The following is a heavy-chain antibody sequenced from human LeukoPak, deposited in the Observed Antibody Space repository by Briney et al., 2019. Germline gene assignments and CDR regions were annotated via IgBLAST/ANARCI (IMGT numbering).Heavy chain of an antibody. D-gene: IGHD5-24*01. CDR2: IYFSGST. CDR1: GGSVSSGSYY. J-gene: IGHJ4*02. CDR3: ARSRKRWLQSPNIDY. V-gene: IGHV4-61*01. Sequence: PSETLSLTCSVSGGSVSSGSYYWSWIQQPPGRGLQWIGYIYFSGSTNYNPSLESRVTISLDTSKNQFSLKLSSVTAADTAVYYCARSRKRWLQSPNIDYWGQGTLVTVSS.